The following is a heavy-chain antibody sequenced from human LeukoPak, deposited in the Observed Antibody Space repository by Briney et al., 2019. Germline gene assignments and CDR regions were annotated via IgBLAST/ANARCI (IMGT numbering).Heavy chain of an antibody. CDR1: GFTVSSNY. CDR3: ARDSHKGF. Sequence: GGSLRLSCAVSGFTVSSNYMSWVRQAPGKGLEWVSVIYSGGGIYYADSVKSRFTSSRDNSKNMIYLQLNSLRVEDTAVYFCARDSHKGFWGQGALVTVSS. V-gene: IGHV3-66*01. J-gene: IGHJ4*02. CDR2: IYSGGGI.